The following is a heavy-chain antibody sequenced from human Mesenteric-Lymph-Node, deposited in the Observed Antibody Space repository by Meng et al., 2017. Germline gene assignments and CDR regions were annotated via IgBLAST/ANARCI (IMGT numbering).Heavy chain of an antibody. J-gene: IGHJ2*01. CDR1: GFTFDDYA. D-gene: IGHD6-19*01. CDR2: ISWNSGSI. Sequence: SLKISCAASGFTFDDYAMHWVRQAPGKGLEWVSGISWNSGSIGYADSVKGRFTISRDNAKNSLYLQMNSLRAEDTALYYCAKDPMVQAGGWHWYFDLWGRGTLVTVSS. CDR3: AKDPMVQAGGWHWYFDL. V-gene: IGHV3-9*01.